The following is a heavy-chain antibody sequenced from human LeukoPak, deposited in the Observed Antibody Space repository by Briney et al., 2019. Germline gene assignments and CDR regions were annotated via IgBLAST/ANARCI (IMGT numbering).Heavy chain of an antibody. Sequence: ASVKVSCKASGYTFTGYYMHWVRQAPGQGLEWMGRIIPILGIANYAQKFQGRVTITADKSTSTAYMELSSLRSEDTAVYYCARGEATVTTFECTFDIWGQGTMVTVSS. CDR3: ARGEATVTTFECTFDI. V-gene: IGHV1-69*04. CDR2: IIPILGIA. CDR1: GYTFTGYY. J-gene: IGHJ3*02. D-gene: IGHD4-17*01.